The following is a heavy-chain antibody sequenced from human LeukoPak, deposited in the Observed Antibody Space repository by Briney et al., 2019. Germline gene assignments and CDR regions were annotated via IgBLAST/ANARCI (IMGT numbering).Heavy chain of an antibody. Sequence: GGSLRLSCAASGFTFSSFDMHWVRQPTGQGLEWVSTIGTASDTYYPGSVEGRFTLSRDNAKNSLYLQMNSLTAGDTDVYYCAREPPREKYYYMDVWGKGTTVTVSS. CDR1: GFTFSSFD. CDR2: IGTASDT. V-gene: IGHV3-13*01. J-gene: IGHJ6*03. CDR3: AREPPREKYYYMDV.